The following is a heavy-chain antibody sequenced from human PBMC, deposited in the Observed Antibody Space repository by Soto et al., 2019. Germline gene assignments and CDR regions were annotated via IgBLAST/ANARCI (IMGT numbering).Heavy chain of an antibody. CDR1: GGSINNFH. CDR2: VFYSGRT. J-gene: IGHJ4*02. D-gene: IGHD5-18*01. CDR3: ARIKSGYSYGSIIDF. V-gene: IGHV4-59*01. Sequence: SETLSLTCSVSGGSINNFHWSWIRQPPGKGLEWIGFVFYSGRTTYNPSLQSRVTISVDTSHNHFSLKLRSATAADTATYYCARIKSGYSYGSIIDFWGQGKLVTVSS.